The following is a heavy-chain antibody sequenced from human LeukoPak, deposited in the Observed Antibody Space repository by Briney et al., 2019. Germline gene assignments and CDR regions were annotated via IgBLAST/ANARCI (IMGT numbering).Heavy chain of an antibody. D-gene: IGHD3-10*01. CDR3: ARCYYGSGSCCDY. Sequence: GASVKVSCKASGYTFTSYYMHWVRQAPGQGLEWMGIINPSSGSTTYVQKLQGRVTMTGDTSTSTVYMELSSLRSEDTAAYYCARCYYGSGSCCDYWGQGTLVTVSS. J-gene: IGHJ4*02. CDR2: INPSSGST. V-gene: IGHV1-46*04. CDR1: GYTFTSYY.